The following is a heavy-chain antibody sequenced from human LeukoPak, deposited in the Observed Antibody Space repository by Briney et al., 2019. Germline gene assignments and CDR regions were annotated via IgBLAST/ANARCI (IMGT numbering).Heavy chain of an antibody. CDR3: ASSDQDRHAFDI. Sequence: SETLSLTCTVSGGSISSSSYYWGWIRQPPGKGLEWIGSIYYSGSTYYNPSLKSRVTISVDTSKNQFSLKLSSVTAADTAVYYCASSDQDRHAFDIWGQGTMVTVSS. J-gene: IGHJ3*02. CDR2: IYYSGST. V-gene: IGHV4-39*01. CDR1: GGSISSSSYY. D-gene: IGHD2-15*01.